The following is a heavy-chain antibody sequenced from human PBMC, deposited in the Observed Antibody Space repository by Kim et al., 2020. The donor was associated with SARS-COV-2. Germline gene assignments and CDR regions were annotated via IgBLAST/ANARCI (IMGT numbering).Heavy chain of an antibody. J-gene: IGHJ4*02. CDR3: ARPLKTRYYFDY. Sequence: TSAQGFTGRVAFSLDTSVRTAYLQISSLKAEDTAVYYCARPLKTRYYFDYWGQGTLVTVSS. V-gene: IGHV7-4-1*02. D-gene: IGHD3-9*01.